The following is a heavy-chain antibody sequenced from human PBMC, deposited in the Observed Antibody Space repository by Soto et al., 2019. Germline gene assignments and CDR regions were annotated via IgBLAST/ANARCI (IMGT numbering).Heavy chain of an antibody. Sequence: PGGSLSLSCAASGFTFSHYYMSWIRQAPGKGLEWVSDISSSGSIIYYADSVKGRFTISRDNAKNSLYLQMNSLRAEDTAVYYCARVNGYYYYGMDVWGQGTTVTVSS. CDR1: GFTFSHYY. J-gene: IGHJ6*02. D-gene: IGHD3-22*01. CDR3: ARVNGYYYYGMDV. CDR2: ISSSGSII. V-gene: IGHV3-11*01.